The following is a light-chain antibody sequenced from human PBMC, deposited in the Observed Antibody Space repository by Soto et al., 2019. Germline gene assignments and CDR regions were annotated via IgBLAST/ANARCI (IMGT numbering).Light chain of an antibody. J-gene: IGKJ5*01. CDR1: QSVNNY. Sequence: EIVLTQSPATLSLSPGERATLSCRASQSVNNYLAWYQQKPCQAPRLLIYDASNRATGIPARFSGSGSETDFTLTISSLEPEDFAVYYCQQRRSWPITFGQGTRLEIK. CDR3: QQRRSWPIT. V-gene: IGKV3-11*01. CDR2: DAS.